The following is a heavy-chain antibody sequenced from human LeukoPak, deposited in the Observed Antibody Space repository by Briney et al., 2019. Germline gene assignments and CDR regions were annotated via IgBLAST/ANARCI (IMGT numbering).Heavy chain of an antibody. CDR2: INPNSGGT. J-gene: IGHJ6*02. V-gene: IGHV1-2*02. D-gene: IGHD2-21*02. CDR1: GYTFTGYY. Sequence: ASVKVSCKASGYTFTGYYMHWVRHAPGQGLEWMGWINPNSGGTNYAQKFQGRVTMTRDTSISTAYMELSRLRSDDTAVYYCARGWKVTSHSGMDVWGQGTTVTVSS. CDR3: ARGWKVTSHSGMDV.